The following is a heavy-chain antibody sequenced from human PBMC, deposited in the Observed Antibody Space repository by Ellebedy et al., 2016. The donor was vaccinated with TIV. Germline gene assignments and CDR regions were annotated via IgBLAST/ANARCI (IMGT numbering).Heavy chain of an antibody. J-gene: IGHJ5*02. D-gene: IGHD3-16*01. V-gene: IGHV1-3*01. CDR3: ARDKPGGDNWFDP. CDR1: GYIVTNHA. Sequence: ASVKVSCKASGYIVTNHAVHWVRQAPGQSFEWMGWINPANGDTRYSQKFLGRVTITSDTSATTVYMELSSLSSEDTAVYFCARDKPGGDNWFDPWGQGTLVTVSS. CDR2: INPANGDT.